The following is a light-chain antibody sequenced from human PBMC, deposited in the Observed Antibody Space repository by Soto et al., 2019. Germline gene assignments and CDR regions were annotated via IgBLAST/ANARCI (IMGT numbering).Light chain of an antibody. J-gene: IGLJ1*01. V-gene: IGLV1-40*01. CDR2: GDS. Sequence: QSVLTQLPSVSGAPGQRVTISCTGSSSNIGAGYDVHWYQQLPGTAPKLVIYGDSNRPSGVPDRFSGSKSGTSASLAITGLQAEDEADYFCQSYDNSLSAYVFGTGTKVTVL. CDR1: SSNIGAGYD. CDR3: QSYDNSLSAYV.